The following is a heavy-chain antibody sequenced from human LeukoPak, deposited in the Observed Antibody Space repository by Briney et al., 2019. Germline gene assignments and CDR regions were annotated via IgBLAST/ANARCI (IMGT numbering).Heavy chain of an antibody. Sequence: PSETLSLTCAVSGGSISSGGYSWSWIRQPPGKGLEWIGYIYYSGSTYYNPSLKSRVTISVDTSKNQFSLKLSSVTAEDTAVYYCARVGPWVNPDYYSYYMDVWGKGTTVTVSS. J-gene: IGHJ6*03. CDR1: GGSISSGGYS. CDR2: IYYSGST. CDR3: ARVGPWVNPDYYSYYMDV. V-gene: IGHV4-30-4*07. D-gene: IGHD1-14*01.